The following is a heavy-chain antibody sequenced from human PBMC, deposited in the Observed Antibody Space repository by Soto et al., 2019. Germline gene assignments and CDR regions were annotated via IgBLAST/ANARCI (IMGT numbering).Heavy chain of an antibody. CDR1: GGSISSADYY. V-gene: IGHV4-30-4*01. CDR3: ARDRYGSGPPSDS. Sequence: PSETLSLTCTVSGGSISSADYYWSWIRQPPGKGLERIGYIYYSGFTYYNPSLQSRVTISVDTSKNQFSLKLSSVTAADTAVYYCARDRYGSGPPSDSWGQGILVTVSS. CDR2: IYYSGFT. D-gene: IGHD3-10*01. J-gene: IGHJ4*02.